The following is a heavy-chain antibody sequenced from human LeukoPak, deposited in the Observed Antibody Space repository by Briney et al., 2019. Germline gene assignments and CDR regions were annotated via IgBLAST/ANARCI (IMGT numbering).Heavy chain of an antibody. V-gene: IGHV4-34*01. D-gene: IGHD6-19*01. J-gene: IGHJ3*02. CDR2: INHSGST. CDR3: ARDGSGWSPYDAFDI. CDR1: GGSFSGYY. Sequence: PSETLSLTCAVYGGSFSGYYWSWIRQPPGKGLEWIGEINHSGSTNYNPSLKSRVTISVDTSKNQFSLKLSSVTAADTAVYYCARDGSGWSPYDAFDIWGQGTMVTVSS.